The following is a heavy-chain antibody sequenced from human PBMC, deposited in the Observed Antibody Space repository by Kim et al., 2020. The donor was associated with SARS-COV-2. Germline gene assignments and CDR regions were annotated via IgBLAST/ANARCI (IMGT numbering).Heavy chain of an antibody. V-gene: IGHV4-34*01. CDR3: ASLLSKAWG. CDR1: GGSFSGYY. Sequence: SETLSLTCAVYGGSFSGYYWSWIRQPPGKGLEWIGEINHSGSTNYNPSLKSRVTISVDTSKNQFSLKLSSVTAADTAVYYCASLLSKAWGWGQGTLVTVSS. J-gene: IGHJ4*02. CDR2: INHSGST. D-gene: IGHD7-27*01.